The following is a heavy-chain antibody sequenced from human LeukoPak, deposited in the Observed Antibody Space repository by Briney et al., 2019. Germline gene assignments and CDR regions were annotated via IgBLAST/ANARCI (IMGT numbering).Heavy chain of an antibody. CDR1: EFTFSSYS. J-gene: IGHJ4*02. Sequence: QSGGSLRLSCAASEFTFSSYSMNWVRQAPGKGLEWVSYITNSGNSKSYADSVEGRFTISRDNTKNSLYLQMNGLRAEDTAVYYCARPRSSGYLTFDYWGQGILVTVSS. D-gene: IGHD3-22*01. CDR3: ARPRSSGYLTFDY. V-gene: IGHV3-48*01. CDR2: ITNSGNSK.